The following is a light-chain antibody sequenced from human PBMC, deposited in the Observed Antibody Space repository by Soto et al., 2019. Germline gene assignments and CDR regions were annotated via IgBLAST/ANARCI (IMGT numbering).Light chain of an antibody. J-gene: IGLJ1*01. CDR3: SSYTSYTSYV. CDR1: SNDVGGFNY. Sequence: QSVLTQPASVSGSPGQSITISCTGTSNDVGGFNYVSWFQQHPGKAPKLIISEVSYRPSGVSHRFSGSKSGNTASLTISGLQAEDDADYYCSSYTSYTSYVFGTGTKVTVL. V-gene: IGLV2-14*01. CDR2: EVS.